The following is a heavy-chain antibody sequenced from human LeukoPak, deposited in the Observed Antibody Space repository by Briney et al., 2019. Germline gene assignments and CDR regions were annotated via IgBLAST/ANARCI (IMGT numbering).Heavy chain of an antibody. J-gene: IGHJ6*02. D-gene: IGHD5-12*01. V-gene: IGHV3-30*18. CDR2: ISYDGSNK. CDR1: GFTFSTYW. Sequence: GGSLRLSCAASGFTFSTYWMHWVRQAPGKGLEWVAVISYDGSNKYYADSVKGRFTISRDNSKNTLYLQMNSLRAEDTAVYYCAKDRRYSGYDYTYYYYYGMDVWGQGTTVTVSS. CDR3: AKDRRYSGYDYTYYYYYGMDV.